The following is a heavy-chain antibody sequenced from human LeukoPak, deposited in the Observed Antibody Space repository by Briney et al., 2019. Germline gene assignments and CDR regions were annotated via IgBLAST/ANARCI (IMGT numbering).Heavy chain of an antibody. CDR2: ISAGSRHI. CDR1: GFTFSIYT. CDR3: ARDNY. V-gene: IGHV3-21*01. Sequence: PGGSLRLSCEASGFTFSIYTMNWVRQAPGKGLEWVSVISAGSRHIYYADSVRGRFTISRDDAKNTLYLQMNSLRAEDTAVYYCARDNYWGQGTLVTVSS. J-gene: IGHJ4*02.